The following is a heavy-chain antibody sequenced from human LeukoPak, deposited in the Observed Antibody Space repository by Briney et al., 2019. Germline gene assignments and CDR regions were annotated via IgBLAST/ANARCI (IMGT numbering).Heavy chain of an antibody. V-gene: IGHV3-48*04. D-gene: IGHD2-15*01. Sequence: GGSLRLSCAASGFTLSSYSMNRVHQAPGKGLEWVSYISSSSSTIYYADSVKGRFTISRDNAKNSLYLQMNSLRAEDTAVYYCASGGYDLDYWGQGTLVTVSS. CDR1: GFTLSSYS. CDR3: ASGGYDLDY. CDR2: ISSSSSTI. J-gene: IGHJ4*02.